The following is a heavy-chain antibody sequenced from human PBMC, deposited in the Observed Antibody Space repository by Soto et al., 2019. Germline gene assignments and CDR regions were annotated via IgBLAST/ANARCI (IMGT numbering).Heavy chain of an antibody. D-gene: IGHD2-2*01. Sequence: QVQLVQSGAEVKEPGSSVKVSCKASGGTFSSYAISWVRQAPGQGLVWMGGIIPIFGTANYAQKFQGRVTITADKSTSTAYMELSSLRSEDTAVYYCARVSKPLPTYYYGMDVWGQGTTVTVSS. J-gene: IGHJ6*02. V-gene: IGHV1-69*06. CDR2: IIPIFGTA. CDR3: ARVSKPLPTYYYGMDV. CDR1: GGTFSSYA.